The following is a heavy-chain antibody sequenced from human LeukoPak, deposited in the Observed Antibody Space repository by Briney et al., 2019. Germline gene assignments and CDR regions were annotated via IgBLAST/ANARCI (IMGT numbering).Heavy chain of an antibody. Sequence: PSETLSLTCSVSGDSFSSDSYYWSWIRQPPGKGLEWIGYIYYSGSTNYNPSLKSRVTISVDTSKNQFSLKLSSVTAADTAVYYCARDSSSWLDYWGQGTLVTVSS. V-gene: IGHV4-61*01. CDR2: IYYSGST. D-gene: IGHD6-13*01. CDR3: ARDSSSWLDY. J-gene: IGHJ4*02. CDR1: GDSFSSDSYY.